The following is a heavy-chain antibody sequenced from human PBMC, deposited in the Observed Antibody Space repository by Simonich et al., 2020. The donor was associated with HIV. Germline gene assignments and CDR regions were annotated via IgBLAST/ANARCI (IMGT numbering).Heavy chain of an antibody. V-gene: IGHV1-3*01. CDR1: GYTFTSYP. CDR3: ARDLDTSGWSAWFDP. J-gene: IGHJ5*02. D-gene: IGHD6-19*01. CDR2: SNAGDGNT. Sequence: QVQLVQSGAEVKKPGASVKVSCKASGYTFTSYPMHWVRQAPGKRLEWMGWSNAGDGNTKYSRKFQGRVTITRDTSANTAYMELSSLRFEDTAVYYCARDLDTSGWSAWFDPWGQGTLVTVSS.